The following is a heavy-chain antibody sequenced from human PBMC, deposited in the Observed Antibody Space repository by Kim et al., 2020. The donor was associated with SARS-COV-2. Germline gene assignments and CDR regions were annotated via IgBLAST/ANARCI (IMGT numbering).Heavy chain of an antibody. CDR2: YEDSNK. Sequence: YEDSNKYYAHSVEGRFTITRDNSQNPLYLQMNSLRAEDTAVYYCAGGYDYWGQGTLVTVSS. CDR3: AGGYDY. V-gene: IGHV3-33*01. D-gene: IGHD3-22*01. J-gene: IGHJ4*02.